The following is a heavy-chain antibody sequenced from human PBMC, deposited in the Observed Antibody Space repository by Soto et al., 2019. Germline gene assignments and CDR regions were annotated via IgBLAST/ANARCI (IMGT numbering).Heavy chain of an antibody. CDR2: ISSSGGSI. CDR3: AKGSMLAPMDY. Sequence: EVQLLESGGGLVQPGGSLRLSCGASGLTFSNNAMSWVRQAPGKGLEWVSGISSSGGSIYYADSVKGRFTISRDNSKNTLYLEMNSLRADDTAVYYCAKGSMLAPMDYWGQGTLVTVSS. V-gene: IGHV3-23*01. CDR1: GLTFSNNA. J-gene: IGHJ4*02. D-gene: IGHD3-10*02.